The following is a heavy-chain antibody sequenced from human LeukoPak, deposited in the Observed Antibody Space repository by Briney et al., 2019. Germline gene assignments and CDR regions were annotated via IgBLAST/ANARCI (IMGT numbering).Heavy chain of an antibody. CDR2: SIPIFATA. Sequence: AASVKVSCKASGGTFTSYAISWGRQAPGQGLEWMGGSIPIFATANHSQKVQGRVTITTDESTSTAYMELSSLRSEDTAVSYCASIVVVPAAVNENNWFDPWGQGTLVTVSS. V-gene: IGHV1-69*05. CDR1: GGTFTSYA. J-gene: IGHJ5*02. CDR3: ASIVVVPAAVNENNWFDP. D-gene: IGHD2-2*01.